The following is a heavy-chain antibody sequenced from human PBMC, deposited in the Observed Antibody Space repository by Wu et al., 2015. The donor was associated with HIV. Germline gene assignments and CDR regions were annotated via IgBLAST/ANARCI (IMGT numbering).Heavy chain of an antibody. J-gene: IGHJ1*01. Sequence: QVQLVQSGAEVKKPGASVKVSCKASGYTFTSYGISWVRQAPGQGLEWMGGIIPISGTANYAQKFQGRVTITTDESTRTAYMELSSLRSEDTAVYYCATLADSASWATWGQGNVVHRLL. CDR2: IIPISGTA. CDR3: ATLADSASWAT. CDR1: GYTFTSYG. V-gene: IGHV1-69*05. D-gene: IGHD6-13*01.